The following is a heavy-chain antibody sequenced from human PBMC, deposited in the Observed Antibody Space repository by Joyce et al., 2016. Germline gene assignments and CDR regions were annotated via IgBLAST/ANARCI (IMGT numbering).Heavy chain of an antibody. D-gene: IGHD2/OR15-2a*01. J-gene: IGHJ3*01. CDR1: GDSMNNYY. CDR3: ARAPLSPTLRAFDF. V-gene: IGHV4-59*01. Sequence: QVQLQESGPRLVKPSETLSLTCTVSGDSMNNYYWNWIRHSPAKGLEGLGYVFSTGTTHYNPSVEGRLAMSIDTPKTHFSLRLDSVTAADTAIYYCARAPLSPTLRAFDFWGQGTMVTVSS. CDR2: VFSTGTT.